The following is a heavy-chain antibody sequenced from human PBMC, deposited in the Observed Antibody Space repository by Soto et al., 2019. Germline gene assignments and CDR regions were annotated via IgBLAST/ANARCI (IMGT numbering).Heavy chain of an antibody. CDR2: IYYSGST. CDR3: ARGGGSGSYYNVYYYYYGKDV. V-gene: IGHV4-59*01. CDR1: GGSISSSN. D-gene: IGHD3-10*01. Sequence: SETLSLTCTGSGGSISSSNWSWIRQPQGKGLEWIGYIYYSGSTNYNPSLKSRVTISVDTSKNQFSLKLSSVTAADTAVYYCARGGGSGSYYNVYYYYYGKDVWGQGTTVT. J-gene: IGHJ6*02.